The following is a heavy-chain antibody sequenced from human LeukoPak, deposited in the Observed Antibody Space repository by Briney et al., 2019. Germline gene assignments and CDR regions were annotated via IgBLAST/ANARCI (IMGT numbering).Heavy chain of an antibody. V-gene: IGHV4-39*07. J-gene: IGHJ2*01. D-gene: IGHD6-19*01. Sequence: PSETLSLTCTVSGGSIRSTTYYWGWLRQPPGKGLEWIGSIYYSGNTYYSPSLMSRVTISVDTSKNQFSLKLSSVTAADTAVYYCARVIAVAPNNWYFDLWGRGTLVTVSS. CDR2: IYYSGNT. CDR3: ARVIAVAPNNWYFDL. CDR1: GGSIRSTTYY.